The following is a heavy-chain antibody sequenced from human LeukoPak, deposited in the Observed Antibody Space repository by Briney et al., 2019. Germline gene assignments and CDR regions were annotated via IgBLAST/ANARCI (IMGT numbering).Heavy chain of an antibody. CDR1: GFTFSYAW. J-gene: IGHJ6*03. Sequence: PGGSLRLSCAASGFTFSYAWMSWVRQAPGKGLERVGRVISKTDGGTTDYAAPVKGRFTISRDDSKNTLYLQMNSLKTEDTAVYYCTSLFGRSWTYYSYMDVWGKGTTVTVSS. D-gene: IGHD3-10*01. CDR2: VISKTDGGTT. CDR3: TSLFGRSWTYYSYMDV. V-gene: IGHV3-15*01.